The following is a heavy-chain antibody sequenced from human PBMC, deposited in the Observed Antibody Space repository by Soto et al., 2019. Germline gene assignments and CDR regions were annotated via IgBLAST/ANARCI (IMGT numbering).Heavy chain of an antibody. CDR1: GYTFTSYA. J-gene: IGHJ6*02. D-gene: IGHD3-3*01. CDR3: ARYYDFWSGYYTRPYGMDV. Sequence: GASVKVSCKASGYTFTSYAMHWVRQAPGQRLEWMGWINAGNGNTKYSQKFQGRVTITRDTSASTAYMELSSLRSEDTAVYYCARYYDFWSGYYTRPYGMDVWGQGTTGTV. V-gene: IGHV1-3*01. CDR2: INAGNGNT.